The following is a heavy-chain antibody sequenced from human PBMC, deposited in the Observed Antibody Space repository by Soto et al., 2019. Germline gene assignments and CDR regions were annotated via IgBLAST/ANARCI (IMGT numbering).Heavy chain of an antibody. CDR3: ARDMQQLVNQDYYYMDV. V-gene: IGHV3-21*01. CDR2: ISSSSSYI. CDR1: GFTFSSYS. D-gene: IGHD6-13*01. Sequence: GGSLRLSCAASGFTFSSYSMNWVRQAPGKGLEWVSSISSSSSYIYYADSVKGRFTISRDNAKNSLYLQMNSLRAEDTAVYYCARDMQQLVNQDYYYMDVWGKGTTVTVSS. J-gene: IGHJ6*03.